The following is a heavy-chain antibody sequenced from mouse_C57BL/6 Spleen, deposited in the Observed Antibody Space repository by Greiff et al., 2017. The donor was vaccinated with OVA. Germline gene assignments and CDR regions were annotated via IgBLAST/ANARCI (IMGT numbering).Heavy chain of an antibody. CDR2: IDPSDSYT. J-gene: IGHJ4*01. V-gene: IGHV1-69*01. Sequence: QVQLQQPGAELVMPGASVKLSCKASGYTFTSYWMHWVKQRPGQGLEWIGEIDPSDSYTNYNQKFKGKSTLTVDKSSSTAYMQLSSLTSEDSAVYYCARRGTTVEVHAMDYWGQGTSVTVSS. CDR3: ARRGTTVEVHAMDY. D-gene: IGHD1-1*01. CDR1: GYTFTSYW.